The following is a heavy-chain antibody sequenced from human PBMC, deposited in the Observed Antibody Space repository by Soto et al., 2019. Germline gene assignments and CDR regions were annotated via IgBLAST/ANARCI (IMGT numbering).Heavy chain of an antibody. D-gene: IGHD3-22*01. V-gene: IGHV4-31*03. J-gene: IGHJ3*02. CDR2: IYYSGST. CDR3: ASQADDSSGRYAFDI. CDR1: GGSISSGGYY. Sequence: SETLSLTCTVSGGSISSGGYYWSWIRQHSGKGLEWIGYIYYSGSTYYNPSLKSRVTISVDTSKNQFSLKLSSVTAADTAVYYCASQADDSSGRYAFDIWGQGTMVTVSS.